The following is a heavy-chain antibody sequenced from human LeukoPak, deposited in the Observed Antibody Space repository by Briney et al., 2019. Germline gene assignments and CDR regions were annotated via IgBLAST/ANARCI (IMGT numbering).Heavy chain of an antibody. CDR2: ISSGSNSI. V-gene: IGHV3-48*01. CDR3: ARDTASWLVSEYFDL. D-gene: IGHD6-19*01. Sequence: GASLRLSCAASGFTFSSYVMHWVRQAPGERLEWISYISSGSNSIYYADSVKGRFTIARDNAKNSLHLQMSSLRAEDTAVYYCARDTASWLVSEYFDLWGRGTLVTVSS. CDR1: GFTFSSYV. J-gene: IGHJ2*01.